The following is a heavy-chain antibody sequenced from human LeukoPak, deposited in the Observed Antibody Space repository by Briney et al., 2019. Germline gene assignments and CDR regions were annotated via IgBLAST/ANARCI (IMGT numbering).Heavy chain of an antibody. D-gene: IGHD2-15*01. J-gene: IGHJ6*04. CDR1: GGYISSGDYY. V-gene: IGHV4-30-4*01. CDR2: IYYSGST. Sequence: PSQTLSLTCTVSGGYISSGDYYWSWIRQPPGKGLEWSGYIYYSGSTYYNPSLKSRVTISVDTSKNQFSLKLSSVTAADTAVYYCARDPLVVVAATRYYYYGMDVWGKGTTVTVSS. CDR3: ARDPLVVVAATRYYYYGMDV.